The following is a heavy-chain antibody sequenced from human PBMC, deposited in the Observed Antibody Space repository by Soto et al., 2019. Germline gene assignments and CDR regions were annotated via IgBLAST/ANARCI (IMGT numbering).Heavy chain of an antibody. CDR1: GGSISSGGYY. CDR3: ARERDLDFWSGYYAVMGWFDP. CDR2: IYYSGST. D-gene: IGHD3-3*01. J-gene: IGHJ5*02. Sequence: SETLSLTCTVSGGSISSGGYYWSWIRQHPGKGLEWIGYIYYSGSTYYNPSLKSRVTISVDTSKNQFSLKLSSVTAADTAVYYCARERDLDFWSGYYAVMGWFDPWGQGTLVTVS. V-gene: IGHV4-31*02.